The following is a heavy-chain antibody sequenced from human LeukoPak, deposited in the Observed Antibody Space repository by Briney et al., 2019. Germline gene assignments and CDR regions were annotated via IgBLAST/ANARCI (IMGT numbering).Heavy chain of an antibody. CDR2: FDPEDGET. CDR1: GYTLTELS. D-gene: IGHD2-15*01. J-gene: IGHJ4*02. V-gene: IGHV1-24*01. CDR3: ARGRYCSVGRSYWDY. Sequence: ASVKVSCKVSGYTLTELSMHWVRQAPGKGLEGMGGFDPEDGETIYAQKFQGRVTMTEDTSTDTAYMELSSLRSEDTAVYYCARGRYCSVGRSYWDYWGQGTLVTVSS.